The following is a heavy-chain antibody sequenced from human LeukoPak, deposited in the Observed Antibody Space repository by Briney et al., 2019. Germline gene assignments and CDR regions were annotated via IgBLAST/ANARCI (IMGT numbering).Heavy chain of an antibody. CDR2: INPSGGST. Sequence: ASVKVSCKASGYTFTSYYMHWVRQAPGQGLEWMGIINPSGGSTSYAQKFQGRVTMTRDTSTSTVYMELSSLRSEDTAVYYCARDPRTWGSHVREYYFDYWGQGTLVTVSS. CDR3: ARDPRTWGSHVREYYFDY. V-gene: IGHV1-46*01. CDR1: GYTFTSYY. J-gene: IGHJ4*02. D-gene: IGHD7-27*01.